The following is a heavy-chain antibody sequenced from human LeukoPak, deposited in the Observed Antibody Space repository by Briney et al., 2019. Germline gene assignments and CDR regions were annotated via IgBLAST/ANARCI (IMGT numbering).Heavy chain of an antibody. CDR3: ALAVIASALDFDI. CDR2: IYPADSDT. D-gene: IGHD2-21*01. CDR1: GYSFASYW. Sequence: GESLKISCKGSGYSFASYWIGWVRQMPGKGLEWMGIIYPADSDTRYSPSFQGQVTISADKSIGTAYLQWGSLKASDTAIYYCALAVIASALDFDIWGQGTMVTVSS. J-gene: IGHJ3*02. V-gene: IGHV5-51*01.